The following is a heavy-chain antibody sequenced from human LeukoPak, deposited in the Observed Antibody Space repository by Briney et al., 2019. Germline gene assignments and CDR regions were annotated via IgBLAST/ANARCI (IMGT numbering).Heavy chain of an antibody. CDR2: INPNSGGT. CDR3: AREPDYSNDPPVDY. CDR1: GYTFTSYY. J-gene: IGHJ4*02. D-gene: IGHD4-11*01. V-gene: IGHV1-2*02. Sequence: ASVKVSCKASGYTFTSYYMHWVRQAPGQGLEWMGWINPNSGGTNYAQKFQGRVTMTRDTSISTAYMELSRLRSDDTAVYYCAREPDYSNDPPVDYWGQGTLVTVSS.